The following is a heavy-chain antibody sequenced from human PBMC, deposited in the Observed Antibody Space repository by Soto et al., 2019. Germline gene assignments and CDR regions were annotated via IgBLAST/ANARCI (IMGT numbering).Heavy chain of an antibody. V-gene: IGHV1-69*01. CDR2: IIPIFATV. CDR1: GGSFSSNP. J-gene: IGHJ4*02. Sequence: QVQLVQSGSEVKKPGSSVKVSCKASGGSFSSNPISWVRQAPGHGLEWMAGIIPIFATVHYAQKFQGRVTITADESTSAAYMELTSLRSEDTAVYFCERGGRGYSSAPRYYFDYWGQGTLVTVSS. CDR3: ERGGRGYSSAPRYYFDY. D-gene: IGHD5-18*01.